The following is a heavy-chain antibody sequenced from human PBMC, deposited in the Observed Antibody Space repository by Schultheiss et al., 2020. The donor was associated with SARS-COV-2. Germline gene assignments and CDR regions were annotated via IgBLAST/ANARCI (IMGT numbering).Heavy chain of an antibody. CDR1: GGSISSYY. Sequence: SETLSLTCTVSGGSISSYYWSWIRQPPGKGLEWIGYIYYSGSTNYNPSLKSRVTISVDTSKNQFSLKLSSVTAADTAVYYCASGQWLAWYFDLWGRGTLVTVSS. D-gene: IGHD6-19*01. CDR2: IYYSGST. J-gene: IGHJ2*01. CDR3: ASGQWLAWYFDL. V-gene: IGHV4-59*01.